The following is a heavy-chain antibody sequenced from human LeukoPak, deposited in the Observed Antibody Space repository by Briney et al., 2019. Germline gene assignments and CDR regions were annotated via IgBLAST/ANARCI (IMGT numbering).Heavy chain of an antibody. V-gene: IGHV4-34*01. J-gene: IGHJ4*02. CDR1: GGSFSGYY. CDR2: INHSGST. CDR3: ARDDYSNYGHY. Sequence: SETLSLTCAVYGGSFSGYYWSWIRQPPGKGLEWIGEINHSGSTNYNPSLKSRVTISVDTSKNQFSLKLSSVTAADTAVYFCARDDYSNYGHYWGQGKLVIVSS. D-gene: IGHD4-11*01.